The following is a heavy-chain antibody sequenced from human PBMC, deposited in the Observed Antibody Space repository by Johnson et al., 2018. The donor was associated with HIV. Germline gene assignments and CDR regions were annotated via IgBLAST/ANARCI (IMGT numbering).Heavy chain of an antibody. Sequence: VQLVESGGGVVQPGRSLRLSCAASGFTFTNAWMSWVRQAPGKGLEWVSGINWNGGSTGYADSVRGRFTISRDNAKKSLYLQRNSLRAEDTAVDVCARNFCKHDYDLGGVNWRLDAFYIWGQGTMVTVSS. CDR3: ARNFCKHDYDLGGVNWRLDAFYI. J-gene: IGHJ3*02. D-gene: IGHD3-22*01. V-gene: IGHV3-20*01. CDR2: INWNGGST. CDR1: GFTFTNAW.